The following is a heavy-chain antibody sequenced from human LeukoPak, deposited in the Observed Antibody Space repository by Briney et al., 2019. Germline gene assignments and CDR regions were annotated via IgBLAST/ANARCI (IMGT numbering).Heavy chain of an antibody. CDR2: INPNSGGT. D-gene: IGHD2-2*01. CDR1: GYTLTTYY. Sequence: GASVKVSCKASGYTLTTYYMHWVRQAPGQGLEWMGWINPNSGGTNYAQKFQGRVTMTRDTSISTAYMELSRLRSDDTAVYYCARDPLIVVPAAITYYYYGMDVWGQGTTVTVSS. J-gene: IGHJ6*02. CDR3: ARDPLIVVPAAITYYYYGMDV. V-gene: IGHV1-2*02.